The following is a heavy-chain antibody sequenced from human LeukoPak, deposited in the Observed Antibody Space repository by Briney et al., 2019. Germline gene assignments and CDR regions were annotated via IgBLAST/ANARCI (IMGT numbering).Heavy chain of an antibody. CDR2: ISSDGSRK. CDR1: GFTFSSYG. Sequence: RRSLRPSCAASGFTFSSYGTNWVGQAPPKGMGWVAVISSDGSRKYYADSVKGGITISKDNSKNTLYLQMNSLRSEDTAVYYCARDPVRDGYNSPFDYWGQGTLLTV. J-gene: IGHJ4*02. V-gene: IGHV3-30*03. CDR3: ARDPVRDGYNSPFDY. D-gene: IGHD5-24*01.